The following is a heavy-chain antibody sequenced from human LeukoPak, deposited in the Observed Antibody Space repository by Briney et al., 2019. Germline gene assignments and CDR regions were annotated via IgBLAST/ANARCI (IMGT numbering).Heavy chain of an antibody. Sequence: PSQTLSLTCTVSGGSISSGGYYWSWIRQHPGKGLEWIGYIYYSGSTYYNPSLKSRVTISVDTSKNQFSLKLSSVTAADTAVYCCARDTSPYGGKFDYWGQGTLVTVSS. D-gene: IGHD4-23*01. CDR3: ARDTSPYGGKFDY. CDR1: GGSISSGGYY. CDR2: IYYSGST. V-gene: IGHV4-31*03. J-gene: IGHJ4*02.